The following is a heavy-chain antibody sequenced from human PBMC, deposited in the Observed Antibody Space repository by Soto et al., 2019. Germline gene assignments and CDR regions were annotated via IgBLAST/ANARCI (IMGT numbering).Heavy chain of an antibody. CDR2: IYSGGYT. CDR3: GRGYSSSYFDY. Sequence: PGGSLRLSCAASGFTVSSTYMGWVRQAPGKGLEWVSVIYSGGYTYYADSVKGRFTISRDNSKNTLYLQMNSLRAEDTAVYYCGRGYSSSYFDYGAQGTLVTVSP. D-gene: IGHD6-13*01. V-gene: IGHV3-66*01. CDR1: GFTVSSTY. J-gene: IGHJ4*02.